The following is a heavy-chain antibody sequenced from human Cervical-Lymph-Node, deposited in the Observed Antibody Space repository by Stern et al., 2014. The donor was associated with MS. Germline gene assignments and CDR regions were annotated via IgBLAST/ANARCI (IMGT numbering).Heavy chain of an antibody. J-gene: IGHJ3*02. D-gene: IGHD6-13*01. CDR2: IGTNIGNT. Sequence: QVQLVQSGDEVKKPGASVKVSCKASGYTFTEYAISWVRQAPGQGLEWMEWIGTNIGNTKYAQKFQGRVTLATDTSTSTVYMELRSLRSDDTAMYYCRAGSDAFDIWGQGTMVTVSS. V-gene: IGHV1-18*01. CDR1: GYTFTEYA. CDR3: RAGSDAFDI.